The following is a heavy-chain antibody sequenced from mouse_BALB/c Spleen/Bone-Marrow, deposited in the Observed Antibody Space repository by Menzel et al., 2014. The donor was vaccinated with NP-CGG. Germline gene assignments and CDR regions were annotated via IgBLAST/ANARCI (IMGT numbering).Heavy chain of an antibody. CDR1: GYTFSNYW. CDR2: IYPGDGDT. D-gene: IGHD1-1*01. J-gene: IGHJ4*01. V-gene: IGHV1-80*01. CDR3: ASRGDYSYAMDY. Sequence: QAQLQQSGAELVRPGSSVKISCKASGYTFSNYWMNWMKQRPGQGLEWIGQIYPGDGDTNYIGKFTGKATLTADKSSSTAYMQLSSLTSVDSAVYFCASRGDYSYAMDYWGQGTSVTVSS.